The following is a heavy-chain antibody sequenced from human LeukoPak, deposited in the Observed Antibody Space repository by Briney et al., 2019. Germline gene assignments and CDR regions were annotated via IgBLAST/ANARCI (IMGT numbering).Heavy chain of an antibody. V-gene: IGHV1-18*01. CDR1: GYTFTSYG. Sequence: ASVKVSCKASGYTFTSYGISWVRQAPGQGLEWMGWISAYNGNTNYAQKLQGRVTMTTDTSTSTAYMELRSLRSDDTAVYYCARYSTSGGFYYYMDVWGKGTTVTVSS. CDR3: ARYSTSGGFYYYMDV. J-gene: IGHJ6*03. CDR2: ISAYNGNT. D-gene: IGHD6-6*01.